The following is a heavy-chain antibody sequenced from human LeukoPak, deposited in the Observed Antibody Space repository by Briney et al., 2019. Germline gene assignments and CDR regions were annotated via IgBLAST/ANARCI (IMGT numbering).Heavy chain of an antibody. CDR2: VSYDGNNK. V-gene: IGHV3-30-3*01. CDR1: GFSFSSFA. D-gene: IGHD5-12*01. J-gene: IGHJ4*02. Sequence: GGSLRLSCAASGFSFSSFAMHWVRQAPGKGLEWVAVVSYDGNNKYYADSVKGRFTISRDNSNNTPYLQMNSLRVENTAVYYCAKESGPKHFDYWGQGTLVTVSS. CDR3: AKESGPKHFDY.